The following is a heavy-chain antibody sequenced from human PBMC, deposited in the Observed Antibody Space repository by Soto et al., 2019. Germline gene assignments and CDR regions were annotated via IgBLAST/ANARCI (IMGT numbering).Heavy chain of an antibody. V-gene: IGHV4-4*07. CDR1: GGSISSYY. D-gene: IGHD5-18*01. Sequence: PSETLSLTGTVSGGSISSYYWSWIRQPAGKGLEWIGRIYTSGSTNCNPSLKSRVTMSVDTSKNQFSLKLSSVTAADTAVYYCARVSSGYSYGYIFDYWGQGTLVTVSS. CDR2: IYTSGST. J-gene: IGHJ4*02. CDR3: ARVSSGYSYGYIFDY.